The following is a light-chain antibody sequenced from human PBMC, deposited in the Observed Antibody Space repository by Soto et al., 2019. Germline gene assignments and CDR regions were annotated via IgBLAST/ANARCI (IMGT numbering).Light chain of an antibody. Sequence: AIRMTQSSSSFSASTGDRVTITCRASQGISSYLAWYQQKPGKAPKLLIYSASTLQSGAPSSFSGSGSGTDFTLTISCLQSEDFATYYCQQYYSYPRTFSQGTKVEIK. J-gene: IGKJ1*01. CDR1: QGISSY. V-gene: IGKV1-8*01. CDR2: SAS. CDR3: QQYYSYPRT.